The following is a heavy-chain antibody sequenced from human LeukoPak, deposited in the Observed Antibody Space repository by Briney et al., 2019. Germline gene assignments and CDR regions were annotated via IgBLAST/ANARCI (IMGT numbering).Heavy chain of an antibody. V-gene: IGHV3-30*02. CDR1: GFTFNIFG. CDR2: IRYDGGTK. Sequence: GGSLRLSCAASGFTFNIFGMHWVRQAPGRGLEWVAYIRYDGGTKYYADSVKGRFTISRDNSKNTLYLQMDSLRPEDTAAYYCAKKGDNWDYFDYWGQGTLVTVSS. CDR3: AKKGDNWDYFDY. D-gene: IGHD1-1*01. J-gene: IGHJ4*02.